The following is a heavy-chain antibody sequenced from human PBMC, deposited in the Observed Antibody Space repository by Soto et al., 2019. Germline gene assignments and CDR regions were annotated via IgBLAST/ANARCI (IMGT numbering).Heavy chain of an antibody. CDR1: GFTFSICA. V-gene: IGHV3-64D*06. J-gene: IGHJ4*02. CDR3: VKDTLAYYFDY. Sequence: LRLSCSASGFTFSICAMHWVRQAPGKGLEYVSAISSNGGSTYYADSVKGRFTISRDNSKNTLYLQMSSLRDEDTAVYYCVKDTLAYYFDYWGKGTLVTVSS. CDR2: ISSNGGST.